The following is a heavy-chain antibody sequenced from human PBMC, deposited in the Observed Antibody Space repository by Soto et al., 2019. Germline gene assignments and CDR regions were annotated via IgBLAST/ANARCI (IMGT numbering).Heavy chain of an antibody. CDR3: AHIVTGCFT. D-gene: IGHD3-16*01. J-gene: IGHJ5*02. CDR1: GFSLITSGVG. CDR2: IYWDDDK. Sequence: QITLKESGPTLVKPTQTLTLTCTISGFSLITSGVGVGWIRQPPGKALEWLALIYWDDDKRYSPSLKSRLTITKDPSKNQVVLTMTHMDPVSTATFYCAHIVTGCFTWGRGALVTVSS. V-gene: IGHV2-5*02.